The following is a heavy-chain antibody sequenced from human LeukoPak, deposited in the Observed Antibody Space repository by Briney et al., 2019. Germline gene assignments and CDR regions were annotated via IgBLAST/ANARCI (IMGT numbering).Heavy chain of an antibody. V-gene: IGHV1-46*01. Sequence: ASVNVSCKASGYTFTSYYMHWVRQAPGQGLEWMGIINPSGGSTSYAQKFQGRVTMTRDTSTSTVYMELSSLRSEDTAVYYCAREIQHIVVVTAIHWFDPWGQGTLVTVSS. CDR2: INPSGGST. CDR3: AREIQHIVVVTAIHWFDP. CDR1: GYTFTSYY. J-gene: IGHJ5*02. D-gene: IGHD2-21*02.